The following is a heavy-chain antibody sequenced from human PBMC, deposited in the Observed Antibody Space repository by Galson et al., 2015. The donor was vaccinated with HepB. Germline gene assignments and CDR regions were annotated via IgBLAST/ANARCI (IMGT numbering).Heavy chain of an antibody. CDR3: ARVYGSGSYGYGMDV. Sequence: LRLSCASSGFTLSTYSMNWVRQAPGKGLEWVSSISSSSLYVYYADSVRGRFTVSRDSAKNSHYLQMNSLSAEDTAVYYCARVYGSGSYGYGMDVWGQGTTVTV. V-gene: IGHV3-21*01. D-gene: IGHD3-10*01. CDR2: ISSSSLYV. J-gene: IGHJ6*02. CDR1: GFTLSTYS.